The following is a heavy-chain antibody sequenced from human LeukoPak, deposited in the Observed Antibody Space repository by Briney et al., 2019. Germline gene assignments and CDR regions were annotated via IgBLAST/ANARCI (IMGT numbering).Heavy chain of an antibody. CDR3: ARVAHTMTYIDY. CDR1: GGTFSSYA. V-gene: IGHV1-69*05. CDR2: IIPIFGTA. J-gene: IGHJ4*02. D-gene: IGHD4-17*01. Sequence: ASVKVSCKASGGTFSSYAISWVRQAPGQGLEWMGGIIPIFGTANYAQKFQGRVTITTDESTSTAYMELSSLRSEDTAVYYCARVAHTMTYIDYWGQGTLVTVSS.